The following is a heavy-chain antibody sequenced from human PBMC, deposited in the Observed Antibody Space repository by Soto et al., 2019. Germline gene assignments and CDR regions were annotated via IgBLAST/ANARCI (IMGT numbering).Heavy chain of an antibody. CDR3: AVDSYMAY. CDR1: GFTVSSRY. Sequence: EVQLVESGGGLVQPGGSLGPSCAASGFTVSSRYMSWVRQAPGKGLEWVSVIYNDGRVYYADSVKGRFTISRDDSKNTLLLQMSSLRVEDTAVYYCAVDSYMAYWGQGTLVTVSS. V-gene: IGHV3-66*01. J-gene: IGHJ4*02. CDR2: IYNDGRV.